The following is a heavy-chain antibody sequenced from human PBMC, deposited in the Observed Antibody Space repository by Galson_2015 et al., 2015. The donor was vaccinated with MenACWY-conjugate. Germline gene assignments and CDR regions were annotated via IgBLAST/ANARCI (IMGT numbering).Heavy chain of an antibody. D-gene: IGHD4-17*01. V-gene: IGHV1-18*01. J-gene: IGHJ4*02. CDR3: ARSAGNGDYGDY. CDR2: ISAYNGNT. Sequence: SVKVSCKASGYTFTSYGISWVRQAPGQGLEWMGWISAYNGNTKYSQKFQGRVTITRDTSASTAYMELSSLRSEDTAVYYCARSAGNGDYGDYWGQGTLVTVSS. CDR1: GYTFTSYG.